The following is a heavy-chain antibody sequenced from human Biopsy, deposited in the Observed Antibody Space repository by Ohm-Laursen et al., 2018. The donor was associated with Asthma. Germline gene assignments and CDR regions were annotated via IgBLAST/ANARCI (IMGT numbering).Heavy chain of an antibody. CDR3: SREEPTSGWYQGSILR. V-gene: IGHV3-30*03. J-gene: IGHJ4*02. CDR1: GFTFSSFG. CDR2: ISYDGSNK. Sequence: SLGLSCAASGFTFSSFGMHWVRQAPGKGLEWVACISYDGSNKYYADSVKGRSTISRDNSKNTLYLQMNSLRAEDTAVYYCSREEPTSGWYQGSILRWGQGTLVTVSS. D-gene: IGHD6-19*01.